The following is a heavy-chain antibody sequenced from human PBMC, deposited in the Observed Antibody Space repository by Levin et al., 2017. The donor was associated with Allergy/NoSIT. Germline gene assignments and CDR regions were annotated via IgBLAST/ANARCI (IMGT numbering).Heavy chain of an antibody. V-gene: IGHV1-46*01. CDR1: GYTFTSYY. CDR3: ARDFLTGGGAPSWFDP. D-gene: IGHD2-8*02. J-gene: IGHJ5*02. Sequence: ASVKVSCKASGYTFTSYYMHWVRQAPGQGLEWMGIINPSGGSTSYAQKFQGRVTMTRDTSTSTVYMELSSLRSEDTAVYYCARDFLTGGGAPSWFDPWGQGTLVTVSS. CDR2: INPSGGST.